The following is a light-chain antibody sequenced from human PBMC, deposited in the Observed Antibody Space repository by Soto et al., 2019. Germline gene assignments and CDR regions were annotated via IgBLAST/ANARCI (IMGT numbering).Light chain of an antibody. CDR1: QSISSW. CDR3: QQVNVYPST. CDR2: DAS. J-gene: IGKJ4*01. V-gene: IGKV1-5*01. Sequence: DLQKNQSPSTLSASVGDRVTITCRSSQSISSWLAWYQQKPGKAPKLLIYDASTLHSGVPSRFSGGGSGTDFTLTISSLQPEDFATYYCQQVNVYPSTFGGGTKVDIK.